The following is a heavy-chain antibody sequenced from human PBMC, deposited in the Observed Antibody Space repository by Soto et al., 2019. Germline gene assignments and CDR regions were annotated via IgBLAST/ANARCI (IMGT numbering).Heavy chain of an antibody. CDR1: GGSISSYY. Sequence: SETLSLTCTVAGGSISSYYWSWIRQPPGKGLEWIGYIYYSGSTNYNPSLKSRVTISVDTSKNQFSLKLTSVTAADTTVYYCARRYGGNFDYWGQGTLVTVSS. CDR2: IYYSGST. CDR3: ARRYGGNFDY. V-gene: IGHV4-59*01. J-gene: IGHJ4*02. D-gene: IGHD1-26*01.